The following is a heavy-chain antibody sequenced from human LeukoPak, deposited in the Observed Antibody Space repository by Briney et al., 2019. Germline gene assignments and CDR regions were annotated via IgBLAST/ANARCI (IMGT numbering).Heavy chain of an antibody. V-gene: IGHV1-24*01. CDR3: ARRFLNSHPIYYYMDV. J-gene: IGHJ6*03. CDR1: GYTLTELS. Sequence: ASVKVSCKVSGYTLTELSMHWVRQAPGKGLEWMGGFDPEDGETIYAQKFQGRVTMTEDTSTDTAYMELSSLRSEDTAVYFCARRFLNSHPIYYYMDVWAKGTTVIVSS. D-gene: IGHD2-21*01. CDR2: FDPEDGET.